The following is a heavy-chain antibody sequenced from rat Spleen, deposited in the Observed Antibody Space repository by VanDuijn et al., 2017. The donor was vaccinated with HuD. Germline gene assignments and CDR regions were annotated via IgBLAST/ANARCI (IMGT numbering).Heavy chain of an antibody. D-gene: IGHD1-5*01. V-gene: IGHV3-3*01. CDR3: ARSGGGTGGFAY. Sequence: VQLKESGPGLVQPSQTPSLTCTVSGYSITSSYRWNWIRKFPGNKLEWMGYINSAGSTNYNPSLKSRISITRDTSKNQFFLQVNSVTTEDTATYYCARSGGGTGGFAYWGQGVMVTVSS. CDR2: INSAGST. J-gene: IGHJ2*01. CDR1: GYSITSSYR.